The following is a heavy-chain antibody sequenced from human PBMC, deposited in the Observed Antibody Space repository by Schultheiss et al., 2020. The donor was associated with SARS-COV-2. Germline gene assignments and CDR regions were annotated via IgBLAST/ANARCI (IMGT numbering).Heavy chain of an antibody. J-gene: IGHJ3*02. CDR1: GYTLTELS. CDR3: ARADIVVVVAATGNDAFDI. V-gene: IGHV1-46*01. CDR2: INPSGGST. Sequence: ASVKVSCKVSGYTLTELSMHWVRQAPGQGLEWMGIINPSGGSTSYAQKFQGRVTITADKSTSTAYMELSSLRSEDTAVYYCARADIVVVVAATGNDAFDIWGQGTMVTVSS. D-gene: IGHD2-15*01.